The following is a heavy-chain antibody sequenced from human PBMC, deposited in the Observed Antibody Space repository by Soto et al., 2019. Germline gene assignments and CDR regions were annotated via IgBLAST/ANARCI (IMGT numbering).Heavy chain of an antibody. V-gene: IGHV4-4*02. CDR3: AVRYDYIWGSYHDY. CDR1: SGSISSSNW. CDR2: IYHSGST. D-gene: IGHD3-16*01. J-gene: IGHJ4*02. Sequence: QVQLQESGPGLVKPSGTLSLTCAVSSGSISSSNWWSGVRQPPGKGLEWIGEIYHSGSTNYNPSLKSRVTISVDKSKNQFTLKLSSVTAADTAVYYCAVRYDYIWGSYHDYWGQGTLVTVSS.